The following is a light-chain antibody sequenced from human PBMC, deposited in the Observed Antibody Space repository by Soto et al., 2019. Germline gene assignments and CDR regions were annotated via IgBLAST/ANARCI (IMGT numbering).Light chain of an antibody. Sequence: QSALTQPASVSGSPGQSITISCTGTSSDVGGYNYVSWYQQHPGKAPKLTIYDVNNRFSGSKSGNTASLTISGLQAEDEADYYCSSYTGSSTYVVFGGGTKLTVL. CDR2: DV. CDR1: SSDVGGYNY. V-gene: IGLV2-14*01. CDR3: SSYTGSSTYVV. J-gene: IGLJ2*01.